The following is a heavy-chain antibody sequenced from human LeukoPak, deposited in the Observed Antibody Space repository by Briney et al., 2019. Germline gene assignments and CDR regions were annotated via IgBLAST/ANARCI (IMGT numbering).Heavy chain of an antibody. Sequence: GGSLRLSCAASGFTFDDYDMHWVRQAPGKGLEWVSGISWNSGSIGYADSVKGRFTISRDNAKNSLYLQMNSLRAEDTALYYCAKGSSYYDSSGYFSVDYWGQGTLVTVSS. D-gene: IGHD3-22*01. J-gene: IGHJ4*02. CDR2: ISWNSGSI. CDR3: AKGSSYYDSSGYFSVDY. CDR1: GFTFDDYD. V-gene: IGHV3-9*01.